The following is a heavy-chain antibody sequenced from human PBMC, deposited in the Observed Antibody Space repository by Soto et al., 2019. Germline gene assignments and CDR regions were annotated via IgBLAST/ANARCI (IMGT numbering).Heavy chain of an antibody. CDR3: AGYCSSSICHEDHYFGLEV. CDR2: ISDGGLT. Sequence: SETLSLTCNVSGGSIYTYYWTWSRQSPGKGLAWIVYISDGGLTNYNPSLKSRVTISVDTSKKQVSLKLSSVSAADTAIYFCAGYCSSSICHEDHYFGLEVWGPGTTVTVSS. CDR1: GGSIYTYY. V-gene: IGHV4-59*01. D-gene: IGHD2-2*01. J-gene: IGHJ6*02.